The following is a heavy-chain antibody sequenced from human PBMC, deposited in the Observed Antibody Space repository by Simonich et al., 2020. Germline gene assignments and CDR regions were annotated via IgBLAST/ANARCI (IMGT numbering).Heavy chain of an antibody. CDR2: IKQDGREK. CDR1: GFTFSSYW. Sequence: EVQLVESGGGLVQPGGSLRLSCAASGFTFSSYWMSWVGQAPGKGLEWVANIKQDGREKNYVDSLKGRFTIARENAKNSLYRQMNSLRAEDTAVYYCARDGLGTAYYYYMDVWGKGTTVTVSS. J-gene: IGHJ6*03. V-gene: IGHV3-7*01. D-gene: IGHD7-27*01. CDR3: ARDGLGTAYYYYMDV.